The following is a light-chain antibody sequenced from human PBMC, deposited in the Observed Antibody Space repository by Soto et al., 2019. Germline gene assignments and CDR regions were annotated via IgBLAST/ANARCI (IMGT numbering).Light chain of an antibody. CDR3: QHYNSYSEA. CDR1: ETISSW. V-gene: IGKV1-5*03. Sequence: DIQMTQSPSTLSGSVGDRVTITCRASETISSWLAWYQQKPGKAPQLLTYKASTLKSGVPSRFSGSGSGTEFTLTISSLQADDFATYYCQHYNSYSEAFGQGTKVDIK. J-gene: IGKJ1*01. CDR2: KAS.